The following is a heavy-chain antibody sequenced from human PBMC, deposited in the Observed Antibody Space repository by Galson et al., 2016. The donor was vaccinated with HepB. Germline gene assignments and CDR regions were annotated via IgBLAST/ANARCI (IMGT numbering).Heavy chain of an antibody. V-gene: IGHV3-11*01. CDR1: GFTFSDYY. CDR2: IDGESGII. CDR3: ASDGTGTGIYSEAFY. Sequence: SLRLSCAASGFTFSDYYMSWIRQSPGKGLEWISYIDGESGIILYADSVKGRFTISRDNAENSIHLQMTTLRGEETAVHYCASDGTGTGIYSEAFYWGQIALVTVSS. D-gene: IGHD1-26*01. J-gene: IGHJ4*02.